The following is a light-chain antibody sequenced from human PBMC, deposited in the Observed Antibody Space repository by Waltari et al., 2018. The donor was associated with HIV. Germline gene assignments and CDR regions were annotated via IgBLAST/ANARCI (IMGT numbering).Light chain of an antibody. Sequence: DIVMTQSPDSLAVSLGERATINFKSSPSVLYSSNNKNYLAWYQQKPGQPPKLLIYWASTRESGVPDRFSGSGSGTDFTLTISSLQAEDVAVYYCQQYYSTPWTFGQGTKVEIK. CDR2: WAS. CDR1: PSVLYSSNNKNY. V-gene: IGKV4-1*01. CDR3: QQYYSTPWT. J-gene: IGKJ1*01.